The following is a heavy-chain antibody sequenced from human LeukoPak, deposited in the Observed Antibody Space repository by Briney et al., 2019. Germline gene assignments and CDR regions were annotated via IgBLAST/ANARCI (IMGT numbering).Heavy chain of an antibody. V-gene: IGHV3-7*01. Sequence: QPGGSLRLSCAASGFTFSSYWMSWVRQAPGKGLEWVANIKQDGSEKYYVDSVKGRFTISRDNAKNSLYLQMNSLRAEDTAVYYCARRGSSGWYRAFDIWGQGTMVTVSS. D-gene: IGHD6-19*01. CDR3: ARRGSSGWYRAFDI. CDR1: GFTFSSYW. CDR2: IKQDGSEK. J-gene: IGHJ3*02.